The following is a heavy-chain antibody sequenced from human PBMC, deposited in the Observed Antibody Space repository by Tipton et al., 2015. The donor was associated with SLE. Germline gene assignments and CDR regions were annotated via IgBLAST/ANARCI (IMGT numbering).Heavy chain of an antibody. CDR2: IYHSGST. Sequence: TLSLTCAVSGYSISSGYYWGWIRQPPGQGLEWIGSIYHSGSTYYNPSLKSRVTISVDTSKNQFSLKLSSVTAADTAVYYCARDYGLGDAFDIWGQGTMVTVSS. D-gene: IGHD3/OR15-3a*01. J-gene: IGHJ3*02. V-gene: IGHV4-38-2*02. CDR1: GYSISSGYY. CDR3: ARDYGLGDAFDI.